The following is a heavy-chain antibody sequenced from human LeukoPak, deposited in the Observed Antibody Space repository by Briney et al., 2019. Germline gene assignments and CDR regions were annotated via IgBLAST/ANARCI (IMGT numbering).Heavy chain of an antibody. CDR2: INWSSHSI. J-gene: IGHJ4*02. CDR3: AKDMRDGRSGPQDY. CDR1: GFPFKDYA. V-gene: IGHV3-9*01. Sequence: PGGSLRLSCAASGFPFKDYAMHWVRQAPGKGLEWVSGINWSSHSIGYADSVKGRFTISRDNAKNSLYLQMNSLRTEDTAFYYCAKDMRDGRSGPQDYWGQGTLVTVSS.